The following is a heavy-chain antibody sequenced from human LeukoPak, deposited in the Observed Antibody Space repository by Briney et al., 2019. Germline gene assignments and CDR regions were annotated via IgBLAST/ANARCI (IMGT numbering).Heavy chain of an antibody. V-gene: IGHV3-30-3*01. CDR1: GFTFSSYA. J-gene: IGHJ4*02. Sequence: GGSLRLSCAASGFTFSSYAMHWVRQASGKGLEWVAVISYDGSNKYYADSVKGRFTISRDNSKNTLDLQMNSRRAEDTAVYYCAVIAAAGFDYWGQGTLVTVSS. D-gene: IGHD6-13*01. CDR2: ISYDGSNK. CDR3: AVIAAAGFDY.